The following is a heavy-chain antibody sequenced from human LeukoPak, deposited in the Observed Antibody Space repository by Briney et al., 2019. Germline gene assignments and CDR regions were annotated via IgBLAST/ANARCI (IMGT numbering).Heavy chain of an antibody. CDR1: GYTFTSYG. D-gene: IGHD3-16*02. CDR3: ARDAYVWGSYRSNAFDI. CDR2: ISAYNGNT. V-gene: IGHV1-18*01. J-gene: IGHJ3*02. Sequence: ASVKVSCKASGYTFTSYGISWVRQAPGQGLEWMGWISAYNGNTNYAQKLQGRVTMTTDTSTSTAYMELRSLRSDDTAVYYCARDAYVWGSYRSNAFDIWGQGTMVTVSS.